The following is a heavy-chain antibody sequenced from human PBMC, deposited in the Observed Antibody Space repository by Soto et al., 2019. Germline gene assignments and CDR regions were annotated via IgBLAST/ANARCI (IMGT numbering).Heavy chain of an antibody. V-gene: IGHV3-23*01. Sequence: GGSLRLSCAASGFTFSSYAMSWVRQAPGKGLEWVSAISGNGGSTYYADSVKGRFTISRDNSKNTLYLQMNSLRAEDTAVYYCAKDLGRTAMVNLFDYWGQGTLVTTSS. D-gene: IGHD5-18*01. CDR2: ISGNGGST. J-gene: IGHJ4*01. CDR1: GFTFSSYA. CDR3: AKDLGRTAMVNLFDY.